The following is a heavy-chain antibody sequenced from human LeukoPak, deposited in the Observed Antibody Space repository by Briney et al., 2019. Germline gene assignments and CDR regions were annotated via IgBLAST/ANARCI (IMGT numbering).Heavy chain of an antibody. J-gene: IGHJ6*02. CDR2: IYYSGST. CDR3: ARHGVSTYYDFWSGYPAYYGMDV. V-gene: IGHV4-59*08. Sequence: SETLSLTCTVSGGSISSYYWSWIRQPPGKGLEWIGYIYYSGSTNYNPSLKSRVTISVNTSKNQFSLKLSSVTAADTAVYYCARHGVSTYYDFWSGYPAYYGMDVWGQGTTVTVSS. CDR1: GGSISSYY. D-gene: IGHD3-3*01.